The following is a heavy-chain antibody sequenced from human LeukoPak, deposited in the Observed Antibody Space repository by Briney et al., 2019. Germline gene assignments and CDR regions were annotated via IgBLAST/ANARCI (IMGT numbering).Heavy chain of an antibody. V-gene: IGHV3-23*01. Sequence: GGSLRLSCAASGFTFSSYAMSWVRQAPGKGLEWVSAISGSGGSTYYADSVKGRFTISRDNAKNSLYLQMNSLRAEDTAVYYCASSLGGDCSSTSCYEFDYWGQGTLVTVSS. CDR1: GFTFSSYA. CDR2: ISGSGGST. D-gene: IGHD2-2*01. CDR3: ASSLGGDCSSTSCYEFDY. J-gene: IGHJ4*02.